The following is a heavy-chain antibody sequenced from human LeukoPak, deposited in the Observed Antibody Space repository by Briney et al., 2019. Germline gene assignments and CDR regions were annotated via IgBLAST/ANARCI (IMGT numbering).Heavy chain of an antibody. J-gene: IGHJ4*02. V-gene: IGHV3-21*01. CDR3: ARSGSYLDFDY. CDR1: GFTFSSYS. D-gene: IGHD1-26*01. Sequence: GESLKISCAASGFTFSSYSMNWVRQAPGKGLEWVSSISSSSSYIYYADSVKGRFTISRDNAKNSLYLQMNSLRAEDTAVYYCARSGSYLDFDYWGQGTLVTVSS. CDR2: ISSSSSYI.